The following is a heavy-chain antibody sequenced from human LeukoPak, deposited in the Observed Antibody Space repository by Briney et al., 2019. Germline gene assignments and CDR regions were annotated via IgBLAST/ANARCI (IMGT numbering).Heavy chain of an antibody. CDR3: ARDLRLLDAFDI. CDR1: GCSISRYY. Sequence: SETLYLTCTASGCSISRYYWRWIRQPPGQGLEWIGYIYYSGGTNYNASLKSRVTISVDTSKNQSSLRLSSVTAADTAVYYRARDLRLLDAFDIWGQGTMVTVSS. CDR2: IYYSGGT. D-gene: IGHD2-15*01. J-gene: IGHJ3*02. V-gene: IGHV4-59*01.